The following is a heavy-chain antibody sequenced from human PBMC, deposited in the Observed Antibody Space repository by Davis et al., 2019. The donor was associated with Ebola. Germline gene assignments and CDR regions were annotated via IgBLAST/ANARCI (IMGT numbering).Heavy chain of an antibody. CDR2: IYYSGST. Sequence: PSETLSLTCTVSGGSISSYYWSWIRQPPGKGLEWIGYIYYSGSTNYNPSLKSRVTISVDTSKNQFSLKLSSVTAADTAVYYCARGRGGYDPLGYYYMDVWGKGTTVTVSS. CDR3: ARGRGGYDPLGYYYMDV. CDR1: GGSISSYY. V-gene: IGHV4-59*12. D-gene: IGHD5-12*01. J-gene: IGHJ6*03.